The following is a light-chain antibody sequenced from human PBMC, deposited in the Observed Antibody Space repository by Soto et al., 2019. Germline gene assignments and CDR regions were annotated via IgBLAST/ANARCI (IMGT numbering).Light chain of an antibody. J-gene: IGKJ4*01. Sequence: EIQMTQSPSSLSASVGDRVTITCRASQSISSYLNWYQQKPGKAPQLLIYAASSLQSGVPSRFSGSGSGTDFTLTISSLQPEDFATYYCQQSYSTPLTFGGGTKVVIK. CDR1: QSISSY. V-gene: IGKV1-39*01. CDR2: AAS. CDR3: QQSYSTPLT.